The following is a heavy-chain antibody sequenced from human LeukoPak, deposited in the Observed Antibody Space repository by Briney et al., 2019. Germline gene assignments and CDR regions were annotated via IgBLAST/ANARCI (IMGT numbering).Heavy chain of an antibody. CDR3: ARATPYYDFWSGYLEY. D-gene: IGHD3-3*01. CDR2: IWYDGSNK. CDR1: GFTFSSYG. V-gene: IGHV3-33*01. J-gene: IGHJ4*02. Sequence: GGSLRLSCAASGFTFSSYGMHWVRQAPGKGLEWGAVIWYDGSNKYYADSVKGRFTISRDNSKNTLYLQMNSLRAEDTAVYYCARATPYYDFWSGYLEYWGQGTLVTVSS.